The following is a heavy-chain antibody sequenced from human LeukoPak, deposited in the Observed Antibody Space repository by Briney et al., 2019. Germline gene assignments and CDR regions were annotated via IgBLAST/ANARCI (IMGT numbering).Heavy chain of an antibody. CDR3: ARAGYCSGGSCYEGDFDY. V-gene: IGHV4-59*01. CDR1: GGSISSYY. J-gene: IGHJ4*02. CDR2: IYYSGST. Sequence: SETLSLTCTVSGGSISSYYWSWIRQPPGKGLEWIGYIYYSGSTNYNPSLKSRVTISVDTSKNQFSLKLSSVTAADTAVYYCARAGYCSGGSCYEGDFDYWGQGTLVTVSS. D-gene: IGHD2-15*01.